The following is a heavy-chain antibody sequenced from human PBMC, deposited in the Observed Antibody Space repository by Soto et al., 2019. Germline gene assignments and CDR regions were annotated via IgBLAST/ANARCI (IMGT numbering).Heavy chain of an antibody. CDR3: ARGGEQQLFSNWFDP. J-gene: IGHJ5*02. Sequence: SETLSLTCTVSGGSISSYYWSWIRQPPGKGLEWIGYIYYSGSTNYNPSLKSRVTISVDTSKNQFSLKLSSVTAADTAVYYCARGGEQQLFSNWFDPWGQGTLVTVSS. V-gene: IGHV4-59*01. CDR2: IYYSGST. D-gene: IGHD6-13*01. CDR1: GGSISSYY.